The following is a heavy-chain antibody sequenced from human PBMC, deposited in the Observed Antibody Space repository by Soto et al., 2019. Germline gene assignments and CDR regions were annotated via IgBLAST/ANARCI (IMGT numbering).Heavy chain of an antibody. D-gene: IGHD6-13*01. CDR1: GFTFSSYS. CDR3: TRAVAAASDY. CDR2: ISSSSTYI. J-gene: IGHJ4*02. V-gene: IGHV3-21*01. Sequence: ESGGGLVKPGGSLRLSCAASGFTFSSYSMNWVRQAPGKGLEWVSSISSSSTYIYYADSVKGRFTISRDNAKNSLYVQMNSLRAEDTAVYYCTRAVAAASDYWGQGTLVTVSS.